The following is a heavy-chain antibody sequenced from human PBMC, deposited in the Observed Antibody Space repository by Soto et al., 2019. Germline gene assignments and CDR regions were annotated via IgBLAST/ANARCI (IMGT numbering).Heavy chain of an antibody. D-gene: IGHD3-3*01. V-gene: IGHV1-24*01. CDR1: GYTLTELS. Sequence: ASVKVSCKVSGYTLTELSMHWVRQAPGKGLEWMGGFDPEDGETIYAQKFQGRVTMTEATSTDTAYMELSSLRSEDTAVYYCATPVSDFWGGYPRPYYYYGMDAWGQGTTVTVSS. CDR3: ATPVSDFWGGYPRPYYYYGMDA. J-gene: IGHJ6*02. CDR2: FDPEDGET.